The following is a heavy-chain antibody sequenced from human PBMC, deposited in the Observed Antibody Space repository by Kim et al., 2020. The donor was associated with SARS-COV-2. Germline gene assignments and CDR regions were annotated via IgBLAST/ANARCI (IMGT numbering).Heavy chain of an antibody. CDR3: ARGHSLLGFDY. D-gene: IGHD2-15*01. V-gene: IGHV1-3*01. Sequence: KYSQKFQGRITITRDTSASTAYMELGSLRSEDTAVYYCARGHSLLGFDYWGQGALVTVSS. J-gene: IGHJ4*02.